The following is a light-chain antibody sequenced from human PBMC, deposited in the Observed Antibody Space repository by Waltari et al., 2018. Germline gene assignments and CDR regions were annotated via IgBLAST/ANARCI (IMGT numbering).Light chain of an antibody. V-gene: IGKV2-28*01. Sequence: DIVMTQSPLSLSVTPGEPASISCKSSQSLLHGSGNTFLDWYLQKPEQSPQLLIYLISNRASGVPDRFSGSGSGTDFTLKISRVEAEDVGVYFCMQARQTPWTFGQGTKVEIK. CDR2: LIS. J-gene: IGKJ1*01. CDR3: MQARQTPWT. CDR1: QSLLHGSGNTF.